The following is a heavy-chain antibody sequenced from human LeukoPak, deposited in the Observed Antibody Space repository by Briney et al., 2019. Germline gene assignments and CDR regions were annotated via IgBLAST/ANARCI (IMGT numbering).Heavy chain of an antibody. V-gene: IGHV3-23*01. CDR1: GFTFNNYA. D-gene: IGHD6-13*01. CDR3: ARSTWYSSSWYYFDY. CDR2: ISASGGAT. J-gene: IGHJ4*02. Sequence: GGSLRLSCAASGFTFNNYAMSWVRQAPGKGLEWVSAISASGGATFYADSMKGRFTISRDNSKNTLYLQMNSLGAEDTAVYYCARSTWYSSSWYYFDYWGRGTLLTVSS.